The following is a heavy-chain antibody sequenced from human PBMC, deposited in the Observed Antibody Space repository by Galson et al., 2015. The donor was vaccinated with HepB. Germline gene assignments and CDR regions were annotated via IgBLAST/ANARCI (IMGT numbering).Heavy chain of an antibody. CDR1: GGSISSGGYY. CDR2: IYYSGST. Sequence: TLSLTCTVSGGSISSGGYYWSWIRQHPGKGLEWIGYIYYSGSTYYNPSLKSRVTISVDTSKNQFSLKLSSVTAADTAVYYCARAPRRSVTGIGIWGQGTMVTVSS. V-gene: IGHV4-31*03. D-gene: IGHD4-17*01. J-gene: IGHJ3*02. CDR3: ARAPRRSVTGIGI.